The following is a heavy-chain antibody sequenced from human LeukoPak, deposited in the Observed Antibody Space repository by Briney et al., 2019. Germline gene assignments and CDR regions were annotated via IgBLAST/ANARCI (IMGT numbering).Heavy chain of an antibody. CDR2: FDYSGST. CDR3: ARGVVPAASSYYYGMDV. J-gene: IGHJ6*02. D-gene: IGHD2-2*01. V-gene: IGHV4-39*02. Sequence: SETLSLTCTVSGASIRSSNYYWGWIRQPPGKGLEWIGTFDYSGSTYYNPSLKSRVSISADTAKNHFSLKLTSVTAADTAVYYCARGVVPAASSYYYGMDVWGQGTTVAVSS. CDR1: GASIRSSNYY.